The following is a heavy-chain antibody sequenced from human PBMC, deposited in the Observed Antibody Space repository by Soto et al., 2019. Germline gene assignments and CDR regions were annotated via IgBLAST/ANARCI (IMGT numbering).Heavy chain of an antibody. CDR2: IYYSGTT. Sequence: LPATLSLACTFSGGSISSSSYYWVWIRQPPGKGLEWIGSIYYSGTTYYNPSLKSRVTISVDTSKNQFSLKLRSVTAADTAVYYCARQSPDYLGSVGWFDPWGQGTLVTVS. J-gene: IGHJ5*02. D-gene: IGHD1-26*01. CDR3: ARQSPDYLGSVGWFDP. CDR1: GGSISSSSYY. V-gene: IGHV4-39*01.